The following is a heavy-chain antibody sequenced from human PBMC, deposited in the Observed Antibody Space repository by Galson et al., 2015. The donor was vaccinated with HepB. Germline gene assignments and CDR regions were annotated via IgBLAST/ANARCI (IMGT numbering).Heavy chain of an antibody. CDR1: GYTLTKLS. CDR2: FDPEDGET. J-gene: IGHJ6*02. V-gene: IGHV1-24*01. Sequence: SVKVSCKVSGYTLTKLSMHWVRQAPGKGLEWMGGFDPEDGETIYAQKFQGRVTTTEDTSTDTAYMELSSLRSEDTAVYYCATQGGGGVLMVYGVLTGYYGMDVWGQGTTVTVSS. D-gene: IGHD2-8*01. CDR3: ATQGGGGVLMVYGVLTGYYGMDV.